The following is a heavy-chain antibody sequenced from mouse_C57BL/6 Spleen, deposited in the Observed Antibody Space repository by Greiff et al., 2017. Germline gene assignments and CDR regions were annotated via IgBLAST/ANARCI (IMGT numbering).Heavy chain of an antibody. V-gene: IGHV1-61*01. Sequence: VQLQQPGAELVRPGSSVKLSCKASGYTFTSYWMDWVKQRPGQGLEWIGNIYPSDSETHYTQKFKDKATLTVDKSSSTAYMQLSSLTSEDSAVYYGAREEATVVKGYCDVWGTGTTVTGSS. CDR3: AREEATVVKGYCDV. J-gene: IGHJ1*03. CDR2: IYPSDSET. CDR1: GYTFTSYW. D-gene: IGHD1-1*01.